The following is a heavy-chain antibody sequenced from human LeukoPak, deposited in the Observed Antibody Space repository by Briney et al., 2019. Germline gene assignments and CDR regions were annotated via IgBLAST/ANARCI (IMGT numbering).Heavy chain of an antibody. J-gene: IGHJ4*02. CDR1: GFTFSSYG. CDR2: ISYDGSNK. D-gene: IGHD5-12*01. CDR3: AKAAVATTYGGFDY. Sequence: GGSLRLSCAASGFTFSSYGMHWVRQAPGKGLDWVAVISYDGSNKDYADSVKGRLTISRDNSKNTLYLQMNGLRPEDTAVYYCAKAAVATTYGGFDYWGQGTLVTVSS. V-gene: IGHV3-30*18.